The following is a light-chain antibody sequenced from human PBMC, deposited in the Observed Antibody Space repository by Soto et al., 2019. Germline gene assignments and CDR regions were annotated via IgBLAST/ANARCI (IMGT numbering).Light chain of an antibody. CDR1: QSVSNF. J-gene: IGKJ4*01. V-gene: IGKV3-11*01. Sequence: EIVLTESPATLSLSPGERATLSCRASQSVSNFLAWYQQKPCQAPSLLIYDASNRATGIPARFSGSGSGPDFTLTISSLEPEASAVYYCQQRSTWPLTFGGGTKVEIK. CDR3: QQRSTWPLT. CDR2: DAS.